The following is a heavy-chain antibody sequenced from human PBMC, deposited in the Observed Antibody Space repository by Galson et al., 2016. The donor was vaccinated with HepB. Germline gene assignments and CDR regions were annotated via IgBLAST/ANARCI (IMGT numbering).Heavy chain of an antibody. J-gene: IGHJ4*02. CDR3: ARLGGSGWTFDF. V-gene: IGHV3-7*01. CDR2: IQGDGSQK. Sequence: SLRLSCAVSGFTLGHYWLSWVRQAPGKGLEWVATIQGDGSQKSYVDSVRGRFTVSRGSAENSLFLQMDSLRAEDTAVYHCARLGGSGWTFDFWGQGTLVIVS. D-gene: IGHD6-19*01. CDR1: GFTLGHYW.